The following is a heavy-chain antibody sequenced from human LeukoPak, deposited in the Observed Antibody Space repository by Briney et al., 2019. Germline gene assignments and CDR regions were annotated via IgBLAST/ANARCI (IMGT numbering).Heavy chain of an antibody. V-gene: IGHV4-34*01. CDR3: ARGRGRAAAASFDY. CDR1: GGSFSGYC. D-gene: IGHD6-13*01. J-gene: IGHJ4*02. Sequence: SETLSLTCAVYGGSFSGYCWSWIRQPPGKGLEWIGEINHSGSTNYNPSLKSRVTISVDTSKNQFSLKLSSVTAADTAVYYCARGRGRAAAASFDYWGQGTLVTVSS. CDR2: INHSGST.